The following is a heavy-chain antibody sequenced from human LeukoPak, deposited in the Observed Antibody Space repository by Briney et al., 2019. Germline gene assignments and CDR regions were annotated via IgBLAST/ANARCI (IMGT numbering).Heavy chain of an antibody. V-gene: IGHV4-34*01. CDR3: ARRGGYSYGYRAYYFDY. J-gene: IGHJ4*02. D-gene: IGHD5-18*01. Sequence: SETLSLTCAVYGGSFSGYYWSWIRQPPGKGLEWIGEINHSGSTNYNPSLKSRVTISVDTSKNQFSLKLSSVTAAGTAVYYCARRGGYSYGYRAYYFDYWGRGTLVTVSS. CDR1: GGSFSGYY. CDR2: INHSGST.